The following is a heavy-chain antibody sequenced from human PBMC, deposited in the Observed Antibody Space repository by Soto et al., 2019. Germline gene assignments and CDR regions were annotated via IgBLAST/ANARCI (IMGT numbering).Heavy chain of an antibody. CDR3: AKGLGGYSYGPFDAFDI. CDR1: GFTFSSYG. V-gene: IGHV3-30*18. J-gene: IGHJ3*02. Sequence: GGSLRLSCAASGFTFSSYGMHWVRQAPGKGLEWVAVISYDGSNKYYADSVKGRFTISRDNSKNTLYLQMNSLRAEDTAVYYCAKGLGGYSYGPFDAFDIWGQGTMVTVSS. CDR2: ISYDGSNK. D-gene: IGHD5-18*01.